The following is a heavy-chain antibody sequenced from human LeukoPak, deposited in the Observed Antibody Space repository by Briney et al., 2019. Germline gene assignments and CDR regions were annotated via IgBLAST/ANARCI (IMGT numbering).Heavy chain of an antibody. V-gene: IGHV3-23*01. CDR3: AKDPTKRGLGYYYGMDV. D-gene: IGHD1-1*01. CDR2: ISGSGGST. CDR1: GFTFSSYA. Sequence: GGSLRLSCAASGFTFSSYAMSWVRQAPGKGLEWVSAISGSGGSTYYADSVKGRFTIPRDNSKNTLYLQMNSLRAEDTAVYYCAKDPTKRGLGYYYGMDVWGQGTTVTVSS. J-gene: IGHJ6*02.